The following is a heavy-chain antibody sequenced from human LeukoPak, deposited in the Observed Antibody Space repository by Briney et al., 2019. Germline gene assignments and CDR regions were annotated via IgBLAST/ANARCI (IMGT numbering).Heavy chain of an antibody. Sequence: GASVKVSFKASGYTFTNYGISWVRQAPGQGLEGMGSISAYNGNTNYAQKLQGRVTMTTDTSTSTAYMELRSLRSDDTAVYYCARNYGGNSLDYWGQGTLVTVSS. V-gene: IGHV1-18*01. D-gene: IGHD4-23*01. CDR3: ARNYGGNSLDY. CDR1: GYTFTNYG. CDR2: ISAYNGNT. J-gene: IGHJ4*02.